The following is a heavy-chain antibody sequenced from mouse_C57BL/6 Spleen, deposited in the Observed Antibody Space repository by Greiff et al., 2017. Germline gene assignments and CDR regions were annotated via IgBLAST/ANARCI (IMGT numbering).Heavy chain of an antibody. Sequence: EVKLEESGEGLVKPGGSLKLSCAASGFTFSSYAMSWVRQTPEKRLEWVAYISSGGDYIYYADTVKGRFTISRDNARNTLYLQMSSLKSEDTAMYYCTRDLLLRGYFDYWGQGTTLTVSS. J-gene: IGHJ2*01. CDR1: GFTFSSYA. CDR3: TRDLLLRGYFDY. CDR2: ISSGGDYI. D-gene: IGHD1-1*01. V-gene: IGHV5-9-1*02.